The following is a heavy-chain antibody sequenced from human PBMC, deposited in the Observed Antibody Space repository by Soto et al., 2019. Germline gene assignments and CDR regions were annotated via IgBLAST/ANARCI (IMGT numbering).Heavy chain of an antibody. CDR1: GFTFSGYY. CDR3: ARVGEYYYDSSGYPLTESFDY. D-gene: IGHD3-22*01. V-gene: IGHV3-11*01. CDR2: ISSSGSTI. Sequence: GGSLRLSCAASGFTFSGYYMSWIRQAPGKGLEWVSYISSSGSTIYYADSVKGRFTISRDNAKNSLYLQMNSLRAEDTAVYYCARVGEYYYDSSGYPLTESFDYWGQGTLVTVSS. J-gene: IGHJ4*02.